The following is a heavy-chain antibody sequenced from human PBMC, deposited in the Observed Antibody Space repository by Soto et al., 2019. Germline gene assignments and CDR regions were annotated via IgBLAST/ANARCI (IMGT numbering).Heavy chain of an antibody. V-gene: IGHV3-30*09. CDR3: ARTRTPSDYYFYYGMDV. Sequence: GWSLRLACAASVFTFSRYGMHWVRQAPGKGLEWVAVISYDGSNKYYADSVKGRFAISRDNSKNTLYVQMNSLRGEDTAVYYCARTRTPSDYYFYYGMDVWGQGTTVTVSS. CDR1: VFTFSRYG. CDR2: ISYDGSNK. J-gene: IGHJ6*02.